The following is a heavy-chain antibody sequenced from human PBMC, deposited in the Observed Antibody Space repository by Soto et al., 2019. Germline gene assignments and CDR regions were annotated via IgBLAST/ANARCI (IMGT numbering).Heavy chain of an antibody. CDR3: ASHILYPYYFDY. Sequence: GALRLSCAASGFTFSSYWMSWVRQAPGKGLEWVANIKQDGSEKYYVDSVKGRFTISRDNAKNSLYLQMNSLRAEDTAVYYCASHILYPYYFDYWGQGTLVTVSS. V-gene: IGHV3-7*05. J-gene: IGHJ4*02. D-gene: IGHD3-16*01. CDR1: GFTFSSYW. CDR2: IKQDGSEK.